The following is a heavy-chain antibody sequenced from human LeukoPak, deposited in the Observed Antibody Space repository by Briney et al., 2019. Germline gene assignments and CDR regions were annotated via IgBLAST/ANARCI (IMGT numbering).Heavy chain of an antibody. CDR2: IIPIFGTT. V-gene: IGHV1-69*13. Sequence: SVKVSCKASGYTFTSYDINWVRQAPGQGLEWMGGIIPIFGTTTYAQKFQGRVTITADESTTTANMELSSLRFEDTAVYYCARATDYSRQSIGYWGQGTLVTVS. J-gene: IGHJ4*02. D-gene: IGHD4-11*01. CDR1: GYTFTSYD. CDR3: ARATDYSRQSIGY.